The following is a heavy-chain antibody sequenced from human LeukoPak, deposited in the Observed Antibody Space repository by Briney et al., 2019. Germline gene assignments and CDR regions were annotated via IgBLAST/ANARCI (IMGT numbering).Heavy chain of an antibody. D-gene: IGHD2-15*01. J-gene: IGHJ4*02. CDR2: ITGSSSTI. CDR3: ARVSTGSGNDYLDY. Sequence: GGALRLSCAASRFTFSNYNMHSVRQAPGKGPERISYITGSSSTIYYADSVKGRFTISRDNAKNSLYMQMNSLRAEDTAVYYCARVSTGSGNDYLDYWGQGTLVTVSS. CDR1: RFTFSNYN. V-gene: IGHV3-48*04.